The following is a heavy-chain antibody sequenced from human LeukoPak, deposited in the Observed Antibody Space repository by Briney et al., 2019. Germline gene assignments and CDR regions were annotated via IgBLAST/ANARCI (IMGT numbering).Heavy chain of an antibody. J-gene: IGHJ4*02. CDR1: GFTFSSYA. D-gene: IGHD6-19*01. Sequence: PGGSLRPSCAASGFTFSSYAMSWVRQAPGKGLEWVSAISGSGGSTYYADSVKGRFTISRDNSKNTLYLQMNSLRAEGTAVYYCALRIAVAGFDYWGQGTLVTVSS. CDR2: ISGSGGST. CDR3: ALRIAVAGFDY. V-gene: IGHV3-23*01.